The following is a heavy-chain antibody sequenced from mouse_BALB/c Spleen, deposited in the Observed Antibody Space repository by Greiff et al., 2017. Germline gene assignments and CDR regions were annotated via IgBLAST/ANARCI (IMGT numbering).Heavy chain of an antibody. J-gene: IGHJ4*01. Sequence: EVQLQQSGPELVKPGASVKISCKASGYTFTDYNMHWVKQSHGKSLEWIGYIYPYNGGTGYNQKFKSKATLTVDNSSSTAYMELRSLTSEDSAVYNCAVGTSYAMDYWGQGTSVTVSS. CDR2: IYPYNGGT. V-gene: IGHV1S29*02. CDR3: AVGTSYAMDY. CDR1: GYTFTDYN. D-gene: IGHD4-1*01.